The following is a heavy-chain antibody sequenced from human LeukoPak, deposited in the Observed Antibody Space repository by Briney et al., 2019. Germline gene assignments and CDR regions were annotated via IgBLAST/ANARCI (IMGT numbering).Heavy chain of an antibody. D-gene: IGHD2-2*01. CDR1: GFTFSDYY. CDR2: ISSSSSTI. J-gene: IGHJ4*02. V-gene: IGHV3-11*04. Sequence: GGSLRLSCAASGFTFSDYYMSWIRQAPGKGLEWVSYISSSSSTIYYADSVKGRFTISRDNAKNSLYLQMNSLRAEDTAVYYCAREYAPCSSTSCFPPAFDYWGQGTLVTVPS. CDR3: AREYAPCSSTSCFPPAFDY.